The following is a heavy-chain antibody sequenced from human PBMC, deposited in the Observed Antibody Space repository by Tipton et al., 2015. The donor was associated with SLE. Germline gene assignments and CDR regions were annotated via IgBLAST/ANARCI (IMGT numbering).Heavy chain of an antibody. CDR2: IYYSGST. D-gene: IGHD4-17*01. CDR3: ARTAYGDDAFEI. J-gene: IGHJ3*02. V-gene: IGHV4-59*01. CDR1: GGSINSYY. Sequence: TLSLTCTVSGGSINSYYWSWIRQPPGKGLEWIGYIYYSGSTYYNPSLRSRVTISVERSKNQFPLKLSSVTAADTAVYYCARTAYGDDAFEIWGQGTMVAVSS.